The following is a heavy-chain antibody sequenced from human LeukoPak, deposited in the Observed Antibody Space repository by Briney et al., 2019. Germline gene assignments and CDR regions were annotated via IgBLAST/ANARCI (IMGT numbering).Heavy chain of an antibody. V-gene: IGHV1-46*01. J-gene: IGHJ4*02. CDR3: ARDLATEIRIAAAGTFDY. CDR1: GYIFTSYY. D-gene: IGHD6-13*01. CDR2: ISPSGGNT. Sequence: GASVKVSCKASGYIFTSYYIHWVRQAPGQGLEWMGIISPSGGNTTYAQKFQGRVTMTRDMSTSTVYMELSSLRSEDTAVYYCARDLATEIRIAAAGTFDYWGQGTLVTVSS.